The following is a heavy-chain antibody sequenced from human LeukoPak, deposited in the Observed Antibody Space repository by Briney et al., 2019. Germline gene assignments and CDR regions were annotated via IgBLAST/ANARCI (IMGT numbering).Heavy chain of an antibody. Sequence: PSETLSLTCAVYGGSFSGYYWSWLRQPPGKGLEWIGSIYYSGSTYHNPSLKSRVTISVDTSKNQFSLKLSSVTAADTAVYYCARVGAPDYWGQGTLVTVSS. D-gene: IGHD1-26*01. V-gene: IGHV4-34*01. CDR1: GGSFSGYY. J-gene: IGHJ4*02. CDR3: ARVGAPDY. CDR2: IYYSGST.